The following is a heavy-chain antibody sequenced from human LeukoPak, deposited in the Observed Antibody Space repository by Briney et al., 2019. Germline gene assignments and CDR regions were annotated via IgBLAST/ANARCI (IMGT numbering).Heavy chain of an antibody. CDR3: ANVLLWFGRGGGGSGIRPHLY. V-gene: IGHV3-66*01. D-gene: IGHD3-10*01. Sequence: PGGSQRLSCAASGFTVSSNYMSWVRQAPGKGLEWVSVIYSGGSTYYADSVKGRFTISRDNSKNTLYLQMNSLRAEDTAVYYCANVLLWFGRGGGGSGIRPHLYWGQGTLVTVSS. CDR2: IYSGGST. CDR1: GFTVSSNY. J-gene: IGHJ4*02.